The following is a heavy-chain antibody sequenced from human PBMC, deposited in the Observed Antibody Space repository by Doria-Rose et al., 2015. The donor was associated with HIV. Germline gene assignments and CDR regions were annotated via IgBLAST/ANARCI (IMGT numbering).Heavy chain of an antibody. CDR2: FFSDDES. J-gene: IGHJ4*02. CDR3: ARIKSSRWYHKYYFDF. Sequence: QVQLVESGPVLVKPTETLTLTCTVSGVSLSSPGMGMSWIRQPPGKALEWLANFFSDDESSYKTSLKIRLTISRGTSKSQVVLTMTDMDPVDTATYYCARIKSSRWYHKYYFDFWGQGTLVIVSA. D-gene: IGHD6-13*01. V-gene: IGHV2-26*01. CDR1: GVSLSSPGMG.